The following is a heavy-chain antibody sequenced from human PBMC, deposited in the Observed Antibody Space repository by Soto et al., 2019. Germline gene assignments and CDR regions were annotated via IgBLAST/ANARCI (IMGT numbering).Heavy chain of an antibody. J-gene: IGHJ6*02. Sequence: SVKVSCKASGGTFSSYAISWVRQAPGQGLEWMGGIIPIFGTANYAQKFQGRVTITADESTSTAYMELSSLRSEDTAVYYCARDPYTMLLTYGMDVWGQGTTVTVSS. D-gene: IGHD3-10*01. CDR2: IIPIFGTA. CDR3: ARDPYTMLLTYGMDV. V-gene: IGHV1-69*13. CDR1: GGTFSSYA.